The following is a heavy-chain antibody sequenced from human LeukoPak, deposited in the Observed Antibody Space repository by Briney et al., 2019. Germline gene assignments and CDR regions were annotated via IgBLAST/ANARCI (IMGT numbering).Heavy chain of an antibody. D-gene: IGHD3-16*01. Sequence: SETLSLTCTVSGGSINTYYWSWIRQPPGKGLEFIGYIYSSGTTDYNPSLKSRVVISIDTSGSQFSLKMTSVTAADTAVYYCARRGTPYYYYYMDVCGKGTTVTVSS. CDR3: ARRGTPYYYYYMDV. V-gene: IGHV4-59*08. CDR2: IYSSGTT. J-gene: IGHJ6*03. CDR1: GGSINTYY.